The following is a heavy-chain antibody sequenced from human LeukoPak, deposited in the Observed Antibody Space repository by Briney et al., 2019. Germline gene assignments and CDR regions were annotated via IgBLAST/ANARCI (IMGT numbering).Heavy chain of an antibody. Sequence: GGSLRLSCVASGFTFSTYAMSWVRQAPGKGLEWVSYIYGDSSRNYADSVKGRFTISRDNSKNTLYLQMNSLRAEDTAVYFCARGRPPGDWGQGTLVTVSS. CDR3: ARGRPPGD. CDR1: GFTFSTYA. CDR2: IYGDSSR. V-gene: IGHV3-23*05. J-gene: IGHJ4*02. D-gene: IGHD1-26*01.